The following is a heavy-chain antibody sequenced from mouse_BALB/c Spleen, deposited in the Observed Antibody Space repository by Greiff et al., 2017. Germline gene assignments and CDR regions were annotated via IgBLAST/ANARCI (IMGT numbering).Heavy chain of an antibody. Sequence: VKLVESGPGLVAPSQSLSITCTVSGFSLTSYGVHWVRQPPGKGLEWLGVIWAGGSTNYNSALMSRLSISKDNSTSQVFLKMNSLQTDDTAMYYCARAYGCAYAMDYWGQGTSVTVSS. D-gene: IGHD2-2*01. CDR3: ARAYGCAYAMDY. V-gene: IGHV2-9*02. CDR1: GFSLTSYG. J-gene: IGHJ4*01. CDR2: IWAGGST.